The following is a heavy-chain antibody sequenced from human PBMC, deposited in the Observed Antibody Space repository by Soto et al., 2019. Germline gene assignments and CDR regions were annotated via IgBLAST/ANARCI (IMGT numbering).Heavy chain of an antibody. Sequence: EVQLVESGGGLVQPGRSLRLSCAASGFTFDDYAMHWVRQAPGKGLEWVSGISWNSGSIGYADSVKGRFTISRDNAKNSLYLQMNSLRGEVTALYYCAKDHGPYCIGGSCYFDFWGQVTLVTGSS. CDR3: AKDHGPYCIGGSCYFDF. J-gene: IGHJ4*02. CDR1: GFTFDDYA. D-gene: IGHD2-15*01. V-gene: IGHV3-9*01. CDR2: ISWNSGSI.